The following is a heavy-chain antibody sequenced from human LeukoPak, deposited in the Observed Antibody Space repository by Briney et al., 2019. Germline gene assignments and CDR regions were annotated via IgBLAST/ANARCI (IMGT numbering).Heavy chain of an antibody. V-gene: IGHV3-7*01. CDR1: GFTFTSSW. J-gene: IGHJ5*02. CDR2: INRDGTKT. CDR3: ATAPAAADSS. Sequence: GGSLRLSCAASGFTFTSSWMTWVRQSPGKGLEGVANINRDGTKTTYVDSVKGRFTISRDNAKNSLFLHMSSLRAEDTAVYYCATAPAAADSSWGQGTLVAVSS. D-gene: IGHD6-13*01.